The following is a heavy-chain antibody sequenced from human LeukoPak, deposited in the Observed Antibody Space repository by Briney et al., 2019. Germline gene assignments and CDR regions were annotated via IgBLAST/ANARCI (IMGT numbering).Heavy chain of an antibody. D-gene: IGHD5/OR15-5a*01. Sequence: GGSLRLSCAASGFTFSDYYMSWIRQAPGKGLEWVSYISSSGSTIYYADSVKGRFTISRDNSKNTLYLQMNSLRAEDTAVYYCARGLRSAVSDYWGQGTLVTVSS. V-gene: IGHV3-11*01. J-gene: IGHJ4*02. CDR1: GFTFSDYY. CDR3: ARGLRSAVSDY. CDR2: ISSSGSTI.